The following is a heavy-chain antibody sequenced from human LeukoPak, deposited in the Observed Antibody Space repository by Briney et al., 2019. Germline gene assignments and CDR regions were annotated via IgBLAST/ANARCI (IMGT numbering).Heavy chain of an antibody. V-gene: IGHV3-9*01. J-gene: IGHJ5*02. CDR3: ARANQFGNWFDP. Sequence: GRSLRLSCAGSGFIFNNYAMHWVRQPPGKGLEWVSGISWNSGSIDYADSVKGRFTISRDNSKNALYLQMNSLRAEDTAVYYCARANQFGNWFDPWGQGTLVTVSS. CDR2: ISWNSGSI. CDR1: GFIFNNYA. D-gene: IGHD3-16*01.